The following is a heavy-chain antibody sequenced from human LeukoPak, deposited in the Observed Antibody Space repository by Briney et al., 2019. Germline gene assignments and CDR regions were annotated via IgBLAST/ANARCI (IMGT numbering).Heavy chain of an antibody. CDR3: ARSGYGPTDTDY. D-gene: IGHD5-12*01. CDR1: GFTFSSHA. J-gene: IGHJ4*02. V-gene: IGHV3-30-3*01. Sequence: GGSLRLSCAASGFTFSSHAMHWVRQAPGKGLEWVAVISYDGSNKYYADSVKGRFTISRDNSKNTLYLQMNSLRAEDTAVYYCARSGYGPTDTDYWGQGTLVTVSS. CDR2: ISYDGSNK.